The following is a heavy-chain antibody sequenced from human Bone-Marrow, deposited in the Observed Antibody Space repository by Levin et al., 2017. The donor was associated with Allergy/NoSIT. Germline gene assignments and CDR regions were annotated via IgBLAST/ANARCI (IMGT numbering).Heavy chain of an antibody. V-gene: IGHV3-33*01. CDR2: IWYDGSNK. Sequence: PGESLKISCAASGFTFSSYGMHWVRQAPGKGLEWVAVIWYDGSNKYYADSVKGRFTISRDNSKNTLYLQMNSLRAEDTAVYYCARDDWGWNGMDVWGQGTTVTVSS. D-gene: IGHD2-8*02. CDR1: GFTFSSYG. CDR3: ARDDWGWNGMDV. J-gene: IGHJ6*02.